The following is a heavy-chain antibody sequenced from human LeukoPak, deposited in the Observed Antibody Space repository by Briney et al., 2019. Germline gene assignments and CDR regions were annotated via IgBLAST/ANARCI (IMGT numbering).Heavy chain of an antibody. CDR1: GGSISSYY. J-gene: IGHJ4*02. CDR3: ARTRYYYNSRSYGAPYYFDY. V-gene: IGHV4-59*08. Sequence: SETLSLTCTVSGGSISSYYWSWIRQPSGKGLEWIGYIYYSGSTNYNPSLKSRATISVDTSKNQFSVELSSVTAADTAVYYCARTRYYYNSRSYGAPYYFDYWGQGTLVTVSS. CDR2: IYYSGST. D-gene: IGHD3-10*01.